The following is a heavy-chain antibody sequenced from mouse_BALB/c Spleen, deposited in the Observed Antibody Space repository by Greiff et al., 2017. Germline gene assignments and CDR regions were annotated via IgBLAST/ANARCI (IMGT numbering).Heavy chain of an antibody. CDR3: ARYDYDYDENYAMDY. D-gene: IGHD2-4*01. J-gene: IGHJ4*01. V-gene: IGHV3-8*02. CDR1: GDSITSGY. Sequence: EVKLVESGPSLVKPSQTLSLTCSVTGDSITSGYWNWIRKFPGNKLEYMGYISYSGSTYYNPSLKSRISITRDTSKNQYYLQLNSVTTEDTATYYCARYDYDYDENYAMDYWGQGTSVTVSS. CDR2: ISYSGST.